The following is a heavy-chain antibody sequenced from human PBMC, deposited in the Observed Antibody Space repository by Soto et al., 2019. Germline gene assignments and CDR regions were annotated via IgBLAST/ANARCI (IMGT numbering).Heavy chain of an antibody. V-gene: IGHV3-23*01. CDR3: ATYVRATYYFDY. Sequence: EVQLLESGGGLVQPGGSLRLSCAASGFTFSSYAMSWVRQAPGKGLEWVSAISGSGGSTYYADSVKGRFTISRDNSKNTLYLQMNSLRAEDTAVYYCATYVRATYYFDYWGQGTLVTVSS. CDR1: GFTFSSYA. J-gene: IGHJ4*02. CDR2: ISGSGGST. D-gene: IGHD3-10*02.